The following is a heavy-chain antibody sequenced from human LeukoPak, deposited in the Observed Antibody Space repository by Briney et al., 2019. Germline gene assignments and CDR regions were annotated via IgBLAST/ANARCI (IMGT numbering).Heavy chain of an antibody. CDR2: ITSSSSYM. V-gene: IGHV3-21*01. D-gene: IGHD6-6*01. J-gene: IGHJ4*02. CDR3: ARGGSSSPVISVH. Sequence: GGSLRLSCAASGFTFSDYNMNWVRQAQGKGLEWVSSITSSSSYMYYADSVKGRFTISRDNAGNSLYLQMNSLRAEDTAVYYCARGGSSSPVISVHWGQGTLVTVSS. CDR1: GFTFSDYN.